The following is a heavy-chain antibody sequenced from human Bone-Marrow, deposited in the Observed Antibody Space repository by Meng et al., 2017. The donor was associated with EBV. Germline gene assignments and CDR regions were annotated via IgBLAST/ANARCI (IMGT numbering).Heavy chain of an antibody. D-gene: IGHD1-26*01. CDR3: ARGPVWEGVATNWFDP. CDR1: GGSISSSSYY. V-gene: IGHV4-39*01. Sequence: QLQLQESGPGLVXXXXXLXLTXTXXGGSISSSSYYWGWIRQPPGKGLEWIGSIYYSGSTYYNPSLKSRVTISVDTSKNQFSLKLSSVTAADTAVYYCARGPVWEGVATNWFDPWGQGTLVTVSS. CDR2: IYYSGST. J-gene: IGHJ5*02.